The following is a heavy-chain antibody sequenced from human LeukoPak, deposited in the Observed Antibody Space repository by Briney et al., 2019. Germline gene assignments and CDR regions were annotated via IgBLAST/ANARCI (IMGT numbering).Heavy chain of an antibody. CDR3: AKDDYQLLHFAL. CDR2: ITGSGGST. V-gene: IGHV3-23*01. CDR1: GFTFDDYA. J-gene: IGHJ2*01. Sequence: QPGESLRLSCAASGFTFDDYAMHWVRQAPGKGLEWVSGITGSGGSTYYADSVKGRFTISRDNSKNTLYLQMNSLRAEDTAVYYCAKDDYQLLHFALWGRGTLVTVSS. D-gene: IGHD2-2*01.